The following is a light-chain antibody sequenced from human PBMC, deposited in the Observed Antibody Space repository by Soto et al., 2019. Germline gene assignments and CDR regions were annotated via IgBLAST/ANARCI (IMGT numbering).Light chain of an antibody. J-gene: IGKJ5*01. CDR3: QQHYNWPRIT. V-gene: IGKV3-11*01. CDR1: QSISSF. Sequence: EIVLTQSPPTLSLSPGERATLSCRASQSISSFLAWYQQRPGQAPRLLISDGSNRATGIPARFSGSGSGTDLTLTITSLEPEDFAVYYCQQHYNWPRITFGQGTRLEIK. CDR2: DGS.